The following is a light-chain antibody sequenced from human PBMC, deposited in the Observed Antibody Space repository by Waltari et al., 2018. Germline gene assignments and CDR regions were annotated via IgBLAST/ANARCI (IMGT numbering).Light chain of an antibody. CDR1: SRDIGYYNY. Sequence: QSPLTQPASLSGSPGQSITISCSGSSRDIGYYNYVSWYQQHPDRAPKLIIYDVSYRPSGVSDRFSGSKSGNKASLTISGLQAEDEADYYCSAYSTTSTWVFGGGTKVTVL. CDR3: SAYSTTSTWV. CDR2: DVS. J-gene: IGLJ3*02. V-gene: IGLV2-14*03.